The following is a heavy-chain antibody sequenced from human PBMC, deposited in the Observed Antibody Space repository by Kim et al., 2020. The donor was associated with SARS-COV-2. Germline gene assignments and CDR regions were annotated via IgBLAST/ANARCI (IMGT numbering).Heavy chain of an antibody. V-gene: IGHV3-21*01. J-gene: IGHJ4*02. CDR3: ARDGYYDFWSVDY. D-gene: IGHD3-3*01. Sequence: ADAGKGRFTISRDNAKNSLYLQMNSLRAEDTAVYYCARDGYYDFWSVDYWGQGTLVTVSS.